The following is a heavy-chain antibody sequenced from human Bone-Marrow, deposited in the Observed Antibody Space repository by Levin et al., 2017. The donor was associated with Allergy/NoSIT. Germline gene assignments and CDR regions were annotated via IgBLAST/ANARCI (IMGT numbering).Heavy chain of an antibody. Sequence: PSETLSLTCTVSGGSITGSSYYWVWIRQSPAKRLEWIGSISYSGDTDYNPSLKNRVTISVDMSKNQFSLKLTSVTAADTAIYYCASPHSIGWYDYWGQGTLVTVSS. J-gene: IGHJ4*02. CDR1: GGSITGSSYY. CDR3: ASPHSIGWYDY. D-gene: IGHD6-19*01. V-gene: IGHV4-39*01. CDR2: ISYSGDT.